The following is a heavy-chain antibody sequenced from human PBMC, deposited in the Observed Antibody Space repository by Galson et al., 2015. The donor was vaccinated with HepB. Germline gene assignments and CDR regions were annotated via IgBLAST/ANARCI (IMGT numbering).Heavy chain of an antibody. Sequence: SLRLSCAASGFTFSHYYMSWVRQVPGKGLEWVANINQDGSEKNFVDFVKGQFTISRDNAKNSLYVQMNSLRAEDTAVYYCARDSVSCRGCAFDIWGQGALVTVSS. CDR3: ARDSVSCRGCAFDI. V-gene: IGHV3-7*03. D-gene: IGHD2-2*01. CDR1: GFTFSHYY. J-gene: IGHJ3*02. CDR2: INQDGSEK.